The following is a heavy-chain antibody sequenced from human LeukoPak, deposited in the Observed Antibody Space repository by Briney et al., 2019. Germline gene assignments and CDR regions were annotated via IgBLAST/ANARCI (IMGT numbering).Heavy chain of an antibody. D-gene: IGHD4-17*01. CDR3: AREATVTTHKSYWYFDL. V-gene: IGHV3-33*01. J-gene: IGHJ2*01. CDR2: IWYDGSIK. Sequence: PGGSLRLSCAASGFTFNTYGMNWVRQAPGKGLEWVAVIWYDGSIKYYADSVKGRFTISRDNSKNTLYLQMNSLRAEDTAVYYCAREATVTTHKSYWYFDLWGRGTLVTVSS. CDR1: GFTFNTYG.